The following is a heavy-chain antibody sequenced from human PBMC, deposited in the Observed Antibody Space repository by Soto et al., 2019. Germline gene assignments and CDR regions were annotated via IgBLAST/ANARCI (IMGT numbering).Heavy chain of an antibody. Sequence: TSETLSLTCTVSGGSISSYYWSWIRQPPGKGLEWIGYIYYSGSTNYNPSLKSRVTISVDTSKNQFSLKPSSVTAADTAVYYCARDQGPTRDYGGNSYFDYWGQGTLVTVSS. CDR2: IYYSGST. D-gene: IGHD4-17*01. CDR1: GGSISSYY. CDR3: ARDQGPTRDYGGNSYFDY. J-gene: IGHJ4*02. V-gene: IGHV4-59*01.